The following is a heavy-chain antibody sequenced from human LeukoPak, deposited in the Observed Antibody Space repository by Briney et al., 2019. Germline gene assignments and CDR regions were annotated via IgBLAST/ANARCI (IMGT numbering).Heavy chain of an antibody. CDR3: ARDRYYYDSSGYCIDY. J-gene: IGHJ4*02. CDR1: GFTFSSYW. CDR2: IKQDGSEK. V-gene: IGHV3-7*01. D-gene: IGHD3-22*01. Sequence: GGSLRLSCAASGFTFSSYWMSWVRQAPGKGLEWVANIKQDGSEKYYVDSVKGRFTISRDNAKNSLYLQMNSLRAEDTAVYYCARDRYYYDSSGYCIDYWGQGTLVTVPS.